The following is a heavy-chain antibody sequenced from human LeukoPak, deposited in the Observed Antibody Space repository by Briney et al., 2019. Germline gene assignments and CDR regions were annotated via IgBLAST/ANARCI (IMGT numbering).Heavy chain of an antibody. CDR2: VTASAGNT. D-gene: IGHD3-10*01. CDR1: GFTFSSYA. V-gene: IGHV3-23*01. CDR3: AKGDYYGSGSTFKNGMDV. Sequence: GGSLRLSCAASGFTFSSYAMSWVRQAPGKGLEWVSAVTASAGNTYYADSVKGRFTISRDNSKNTLYLQVNSLRAEDTAVYYCAKGDYYGSGSTFKNGMDVWGQGTTDTVSS. J-gene: IGHJ6*02.